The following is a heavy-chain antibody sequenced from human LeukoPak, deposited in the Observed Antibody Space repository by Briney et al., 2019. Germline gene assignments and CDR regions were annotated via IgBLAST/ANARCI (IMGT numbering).Heavy chain of an antibody. CDR1: GGSFSGYY. V-gene: IGHV4-34*01. J-gene: IGHJ4*02. D-gene: IGHD6-19*01. CDR3: ARNPGIAVAGFDY. CDR2: INHSGST. Sequence: SETLSLTCAVYGGSFSGYYWSWIRQPPGEGLEWIGEINHSGSTNYNPSLKSRVTISVDTSKNQFSLKLSSVTAADTAVYYCARNPGIAVAGFDYWGQGTLVTVSS.